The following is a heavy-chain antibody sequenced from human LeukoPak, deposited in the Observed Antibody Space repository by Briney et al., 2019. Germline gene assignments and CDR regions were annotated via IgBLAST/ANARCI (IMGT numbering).Heavy chain of an antibody. CDR1: GCTIDDYA. J-gene: IGHJ6*02. CDR2: ISWNSGSI. D-gene: IGHD6-13*01. CDR3: AKDAYSSSPPSSYGMDV. Sequence: GRSLSLSCAASGCTIDDYARYWVRQAPGKGLEWVSGISWNSGSIGYADSVKGRFTISRDNAKNSLYLQMNSLRAEDTALYYCAKDAYSSSPPSSYGMDVWGRGTTVTVSS. V-gene: IGHV3-9*01.